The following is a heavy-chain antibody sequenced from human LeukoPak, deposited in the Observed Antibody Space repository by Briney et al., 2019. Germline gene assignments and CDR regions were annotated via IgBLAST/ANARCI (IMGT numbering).Heavy chain of an antibody. V-gene: IGHV1-69*05. CDR1: GGTFTSYA. CDR3: ARGRREDIVVVPAAKLQGYYYYMDV. CDR2: IIPIFGTA. J-gene: IGHJ6*03. Sequence: ASVMVSCKASGGTFTSYAISWVRQAPGQGLEWMGGIIPIFGTANYAQKFQGRVTITTDESTSTAYMELSSLRSEDTAVYYCARGRREDIVVVPAAKLQGYYYYMDVWGKGTTVTVSS. D-gene: IGHD2-2*01.